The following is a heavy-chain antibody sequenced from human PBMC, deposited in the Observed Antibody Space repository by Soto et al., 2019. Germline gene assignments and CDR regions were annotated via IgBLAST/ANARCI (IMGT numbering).Heavy chain of an antibody. CDR2: IYWDDDK. J-gene: IGHJ4*02. V-gene: IGHV2-5*02. CDR3: AHSLAWKSATLDY. CDR1: GFSLTSSGVA. Sequence: QITLKESGPTLVQPTQTLTLTCAFSGFSLTSSGVAVGWVRQPPGRALEWLALIYWDDDKRYSPSLKSRLTXTXDXXKDPVALTMPNMDPVDTPTYYCAHSLAWKSATLDYWGQGTLVTVSS. D-gene: IGHD1-1*01.